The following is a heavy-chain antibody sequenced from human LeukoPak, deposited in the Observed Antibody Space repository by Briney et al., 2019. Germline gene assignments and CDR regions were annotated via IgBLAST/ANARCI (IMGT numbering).Heavy chain of an antibody. CDR1: GFTFSSYA. Sequence: ASLRLSCAASGFTFSSYAMAWVRQAPGKGLEWVSGIGESSGNTYYADSVQGRFTISRDNSKNTLYLQMNSLRAEDTAVYYCAKGLTPGRLRYGVDVWGQGTTVTVSS. J-gene: IGHJ6*02. V-gene: IGHV3-23*01. CDR3: AKGLTPGRLRYGVDV. D-gene: IGHD6-25*01. CDR2: IGESSGNT.